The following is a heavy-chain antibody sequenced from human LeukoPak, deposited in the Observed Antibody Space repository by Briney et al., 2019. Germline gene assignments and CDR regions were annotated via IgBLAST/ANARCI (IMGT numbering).Heavy chain of an antibody. CDR2: IIPILGIA. D-gene: IGHD3-3*01. J-gene: IGHJ6*02. CDR1: GGTFSSYA. Sequence: ASVKVSCKASGGTFSSYAISWVRQAPGQGLEWMGRIIPILGIANYAQKFQGRVTITADKSTSTAYMELSSLRSEDTAVYYCARTEESYDFWSGYDDYYGMDVWGQGPRSPSP. V-gene: IGHV1-69*04. CDR3: ARTEESYDFWSGYDDYYGMDV.